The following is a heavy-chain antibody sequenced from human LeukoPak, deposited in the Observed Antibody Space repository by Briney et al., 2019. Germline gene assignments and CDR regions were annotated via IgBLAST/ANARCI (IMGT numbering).Heavy chain of an antibody. CDR2: IIPIFGTA. Sequence: ASVKASCKASGGTFSSYAISWVRQAPGQGLEWMGGIIPIFGTANYAQKFQGRVTITTDESTSTAYMELSSLRSEDTAVYYCARASSESIAARPYWFDPWGLGTLVTVSS. CDR3: ARASSESIAARPYWFDP. CDR1: GGTFSSYA. V-gene: IGHV1-69*05. D-gene: IGHD6-6*01. J-gene: IGHJ5*02.